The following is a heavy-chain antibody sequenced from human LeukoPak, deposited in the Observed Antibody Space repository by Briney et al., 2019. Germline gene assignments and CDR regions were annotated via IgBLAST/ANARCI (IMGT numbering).Heavy chain of an antibody. V-gene: IGHV3-33*01. J-gene: IGHJ4*02. D-gene: IGHD6-19*01. CDR1: GSTFSSYG. CDR3: ARDGSSGWYWVDY. Sequence: GGSLRLSCAASGSTFSSYGMHWIRQAPGKGLEWGAVIWYDGSNKYYADSVKGRFTISRDNSKNTLYLQMNSLRAEDTAVYYCARDGSSGWYWVDYWGQGTLVTVSS. CDR2: IWYDGSNK.